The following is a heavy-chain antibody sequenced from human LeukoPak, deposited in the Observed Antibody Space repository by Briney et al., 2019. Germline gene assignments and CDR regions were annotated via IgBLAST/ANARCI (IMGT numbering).Heavy chain of an antibody. J-gene: IGHJ4*02. CDR2: IYPNNGGT. CDR3: ARDASGNDY. CDR1: VYTFTGYY. Sequence: ASVKVACKTSVYTFTGYYMHWVRQAPGQGLEWMGWIYPNNGGTNYAQKFQGRVTMTKDTPISTAYMELSRLRSDVTAVYYCARDASGNDYWGQGTLVTVSS. V-gene: IGHV1-2*02.